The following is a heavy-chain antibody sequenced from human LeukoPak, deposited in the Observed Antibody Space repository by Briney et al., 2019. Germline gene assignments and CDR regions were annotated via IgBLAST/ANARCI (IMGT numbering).Heavy chain of an antibody. V-gene: IGHV3-23*01. Sequence: GGSLRLSCAASGFTFSSYAMSWVRQAPGKGPEWVSAISGSGGSTYYADSVKGRFTISRDNSKNTLYLQMNSLRAEDTAVYYCAKLPSYYYGSGSSFDYWGQGTLVTVSS. J-gene: IGHJ4*02. D-gene: IGHD3-10*01. CDR3: AKLPSYYYGSGSSFDY. CDR1: GFTFSSYA. CDR2: ISGSGGST.